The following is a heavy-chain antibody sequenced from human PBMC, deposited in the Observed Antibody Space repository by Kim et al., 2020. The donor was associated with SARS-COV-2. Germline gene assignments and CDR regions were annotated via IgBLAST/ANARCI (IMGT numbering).Heavy chain of an antibody. Sequence: FQGRVTITADKSTSTAYMELSSLRSEDTAVYYCAREDDSRLFPVGGYMDVWGKGTTVTVSS. V-gene: IGHV1-69*04. CDR3: AREDDSRLFPVGGYMDV. D-gene: IGHD3-3*01. J-gene: IGHJ6*03.